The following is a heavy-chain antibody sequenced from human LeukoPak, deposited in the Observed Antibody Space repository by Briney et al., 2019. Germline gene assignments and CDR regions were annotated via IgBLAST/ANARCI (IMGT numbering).Heavy chain of an antibody. J-gene: IGHJ4*02. CDR2: IKPDGTEK. Sequence: GGSLRLSCAASGFTFSTYWMGWVRQAPGKGLEWVAKIKPDGTEKDHVDSVKGRFTISRDNAKNSLYLQLNSLRAEDTAVYYCARSRFYFNYWGQGTLVTVSS. CDR1: GFTFSTYW. V-gene: IGHV3-7*01. CDR3: ARSRFYFNY.